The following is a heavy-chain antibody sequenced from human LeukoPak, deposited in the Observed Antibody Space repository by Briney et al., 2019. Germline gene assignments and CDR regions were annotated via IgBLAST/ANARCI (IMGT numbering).Heavy chain of an antibody. D-gene: IGHD6-13*01. CDR3: AKDIGSSWYYFDY. J-gene: IGHJ4*02. V-gene: IGHV3-23*01. Sequence: GGTLRLSCAASGFTFSSYGMSWVRQAPGKGLEWVSAISGSGGSTYYADSVKGRFTISRDNSKNTLYLQMNSLRAEDTAVYYCAKDIGSSWYYFDYWGQGTLVTVSS. CDR2: ISGSGGST. CDR1: GFTFSSYG.